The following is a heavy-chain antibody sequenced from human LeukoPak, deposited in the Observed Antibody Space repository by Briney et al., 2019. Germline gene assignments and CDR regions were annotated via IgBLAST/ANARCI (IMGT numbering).Heavy chain of an antibody. Sequence: ASVKVSCKASGYTFTSYAMHWVRQAPGQRLEWMGWINAGNGNTKYSQKFQGRVTITADESTSTAYMELSSLRSEDTAVYYCARDRITIFGVVIISEGYFDYWGQGTLVTVSS. J-gene: IGHJ4*02. CDR2: INAGNGNT. V-gene: IGHV1-3*01. CDR1: GYTFTSYA. D-gene: IGHD3-3*01. CDR3: ARDRITIFGVVIISEGYFDY.